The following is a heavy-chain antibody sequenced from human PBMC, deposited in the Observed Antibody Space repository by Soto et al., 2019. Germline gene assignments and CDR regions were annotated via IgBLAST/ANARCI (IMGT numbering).Heavy chain of an antibody. CDR2: IHPSVVT. D-gene: IGHD6-19*01. J-gene: IGHJ5*02. Sequence: SQTLSLTCSFSGASSSTSTSSCSWIRQPPGKALAWVRFIHPSVVTSYNPSLKSRVSISLDTSRNQCPLKLRSVPDADTAIYYFAGMAYTSGLRLDPWGPGTLVTVSS. V-gene: IGHV4-30-2*01. CDR1: GASSSTSTSS. CDR3: AGMAYTSGLRLDP.